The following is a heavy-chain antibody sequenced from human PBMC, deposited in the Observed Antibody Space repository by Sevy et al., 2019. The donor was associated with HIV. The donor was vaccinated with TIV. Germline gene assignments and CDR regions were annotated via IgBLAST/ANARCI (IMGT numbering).Heavy chain of an antibody. Sequence: GGSLRLSCTASGFNFNTYGMHWVRQAPGKGLEWLAIISYEGNKYYADSVEGRFTISRDNSRNTLYLEMNSLKSEDTAVFDCARAGRLRLGELSSGPDYWGPGTLVTVSS. D-gene: IGHD3-16*02. CDR2: ISYEGNK. CDR3: ARAGRLRLGELSSGPDY. CDR1: GFNFNTYG. V-gene: IGHV3-30*03. J-gene: IGHJ4*02.